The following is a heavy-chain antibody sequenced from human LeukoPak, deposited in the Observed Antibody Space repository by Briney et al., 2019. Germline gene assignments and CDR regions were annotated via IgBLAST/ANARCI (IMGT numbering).Heavy chain of an antibody. Sequence: PSETLSLTCTVSGGSISSYYWSWIRQPAGKGLEWIGRIYTSGSTNYNPSLKSRVTMSVDTSKNQFSLKLSSVTAADTAVYYCARVGCSSTSCYSVGWFDPWGQGTLVTVSS. CDR2: IYTSGST. V-gene: IGHV4-4*07. D-gene: IGHD2-2*02. J-gene: IGHJ5*02. CDR1: GGSISSYY. CDR3: ARVGCSSTSCYSVGWFDP.